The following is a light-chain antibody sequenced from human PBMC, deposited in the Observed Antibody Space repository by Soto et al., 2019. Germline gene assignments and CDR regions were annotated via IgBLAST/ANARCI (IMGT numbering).Light chain of an antibody. CDR2: EVS. J-gene: IGLJ1*01. CDR1: SSDVGGYNY. Sequence: QSALTQPPSASGSPGQSVTISCTGTSSDVGGYNYVSWYQQHPGKAPKLMIYEVSKRPSGVPDRFSGSKSGNTASLTVSGLQAEDEADYYCSSYAGSNGGDVFGTGTKVTVL. V-gene: IGLV2-8*01. CDR3: SSYAGSNGGDV.